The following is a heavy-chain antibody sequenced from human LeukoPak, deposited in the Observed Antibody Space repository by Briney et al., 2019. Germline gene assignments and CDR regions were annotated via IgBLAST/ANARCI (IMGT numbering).Heavy chain of an antibody. V-gene: IGHV4-39*01. D-gene: IGHD3-10*01. CDR2: IYYSGST. J-gene: IGHJ6*03. CDR1: GGSISSSSYY. Sequence: PSETLSLTCTVSGGSISSSSYYWGWIRQPPGKGLEWIGSIYYSGSTYYNPSLKSRVTISVDTSKNQFSLKLSSVTAADTAVYYCARVHTGKDLFQSIYYYYYMDVWGKGTTVTVSS. CDR3: ARVHTGKDLFQSIYYYYYMDV.